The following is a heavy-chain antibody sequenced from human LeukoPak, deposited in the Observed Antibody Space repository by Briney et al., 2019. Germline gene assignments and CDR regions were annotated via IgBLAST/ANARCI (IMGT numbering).Heavy chain of an antibody. V-gene: IGHV1-18*01. D-gene: IGHD6-13*01. J-gene: IGHJ4*02. CDR1: GYTFTSYG. CDR2: ISAYNGNT. CDR3: ARGPGIEAAVHKGPNDS. Sequence: ASVKVSCKASGYTFTSYGISWVRQAPGQGLEWMGWISAYNGNTNYAQKLQGRVTMTTDTSTSTAYIELRSLRSDDTAVYYFARGPGIEAAVHKGPNDSWGQGTLVTASS.